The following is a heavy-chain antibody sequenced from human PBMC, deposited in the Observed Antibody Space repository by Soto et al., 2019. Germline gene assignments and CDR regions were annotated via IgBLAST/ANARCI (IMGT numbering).Heavy chain of an antibody. J-gene: IGHJ4*02. CDR2: INAGNGNT. CDR1: GYTFTSYA. D-gene: IGHD2-15*01. CDR3: ARGGDCSGLDY. Sequence: ASVKVSCKASGYTFTSYAMHWVRQAPGQRIEWMGWINAGNGNTKYSQKFQGRVTITRDTSASTAYMELSSLGSEDTTVYYCARGGDCSGLDYWGQGTLVTVSS. V-gene: IGHV1-3*01.